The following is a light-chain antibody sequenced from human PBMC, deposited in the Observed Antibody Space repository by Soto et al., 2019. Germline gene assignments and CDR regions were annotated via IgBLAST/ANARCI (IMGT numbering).Light chain of an antibody. Sequence: QSALTQPASVSGSPGQSITISCTGTSSDVGGHKYVSWYQQHPGKAPKLTIYEVSNRPSGVSNRFSGSKSGNTASLTISGLQAEDEADYYCSSYRSSGTLVFGGGTQLTVL. V-gene: IGLV2-14*01. J-gene: IGLJ3*02. CDR2: EVS. CDR3: SSYRSSGTLV. CDR1: SSDVGGHKY.